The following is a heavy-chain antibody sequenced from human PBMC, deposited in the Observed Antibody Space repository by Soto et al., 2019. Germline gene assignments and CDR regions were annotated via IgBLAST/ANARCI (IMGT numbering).Heavy chain of an antibody. V-gene: IGHV3-23*01. Sequence: EVQLLESGGGLVQPGGSLRLSCAASGFTFSSYAMSWVRQAPGKGLEWVSAISGSGGSTYYADSVKGRFTISRDNSKNPLYLQMNSLRAEDTAVYYCAKRPGYSSSWSDYYYMDVWGKGTTVTVSS. D-gene: IGHD6-13*01. J-gene: IGHJ6*03. CDR2: ISGSGGST. CDR3: AKRPGYSSSWSDYYYMDV. CDR1: GFTFSSYA.